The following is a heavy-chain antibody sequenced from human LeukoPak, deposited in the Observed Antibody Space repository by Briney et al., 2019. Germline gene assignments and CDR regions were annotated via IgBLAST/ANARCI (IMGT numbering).Heavy chain of an antibody. CDR3: ARYRSGSYFDY. Sequence: GGSLRLSCVVSGFTFSGYWMHWVRQAPGKGLVWVSRINSDGFSTSYADSVKGRFTISRDNAKNTLYLQMNSLRAEDTALYYCARYRSGSYFDYWGQGTLVTVSS. J-gene: IGHJ4*02. D-gene: IGHD3-10*01. CDR1: GFTFSGYW. CDR2: INSDGFST. V-gene: IGHV3-74*01.